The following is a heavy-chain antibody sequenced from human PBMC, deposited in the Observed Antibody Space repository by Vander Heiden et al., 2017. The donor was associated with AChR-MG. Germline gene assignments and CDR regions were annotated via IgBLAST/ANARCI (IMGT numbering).Heavy chain of an antibody. CDR2: MSGSGGST. D-gene: IGHD3-3*01. CDR3: ATWGIGWSGYGCSYGMDV. V-gene: IGHV3-23*01. CDR1: GFTFSSYA. Sequence: VKLLESGGGLVQPGGSLRLSCAASGFTFSSYAMSWVRQAPGKGLEWVSAMSGSGGSTYYADSVKGRFTISRDNSNNTMYLQMNSLRAEDTVVYYCATWGIGWSGYGCSYGMDVGGPGTKVTV. J-gene: IGHJ6*02.